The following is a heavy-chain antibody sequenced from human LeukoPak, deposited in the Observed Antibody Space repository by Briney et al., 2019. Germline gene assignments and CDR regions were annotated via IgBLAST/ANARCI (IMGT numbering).Heavy chain of an antibody. CDR2: VNYSGGT. J-gene: IGHJ4*02. CDR1: GESFSGHY. Sequence: SETLSLTCAVYGESFSGHYWSWIRQPPGKGLECIGEVNYSGGTNYNPSLKSRVTISVDTSKNQFSLKLRSVTAADTAVFYCARVKRGRDFWSGYRFDHWGQGTLVTVSS. V-gene: IGHV4-34*01. D-gene: IGHD3-3*01. CDR3: ARVKRGRDFWSGYRFDH.